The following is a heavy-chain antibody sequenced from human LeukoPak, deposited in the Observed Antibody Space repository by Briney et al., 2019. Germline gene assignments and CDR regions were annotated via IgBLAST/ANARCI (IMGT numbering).Heavy chain of an antibody. J-gene: IGHJ3*02. CDR3: ATNAGPAALDAIDI. Sequence: PSETLSLTCTVSGDSINRHYWSWLRQTPGTGLEWIGYTSYRGSTNYNPSLKSRVTMSVDTSNNQFSLRMSSVTAADTAVYYCATNAGPAALDAIDIWGQGTIVIVSS. CDR1: GDSINRHY. CDR2: TSYRGST. V-gene: IGHV4-59*08. D-gene: IGHD2-2*01.